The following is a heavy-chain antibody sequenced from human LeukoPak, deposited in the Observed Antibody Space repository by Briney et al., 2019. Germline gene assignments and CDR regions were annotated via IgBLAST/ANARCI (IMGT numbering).Heavy chain of an antibody. V-gene: IGHV1-3*04. J-gene: IGHJ5*02. Sequence: ASVKVSCKASGYTFTTYAMHWVRQAPGQRLEWMGWINTGNGNTKYSQNFQGRVTITRDTSASTAYMELSSLRSEDTALYYCAREVPAPYSSSRNNWFDPWGQGTLVTVSS. D-gene: IGHD6-13*01. CDR1: GYTFTTYA. CDR2: INTGNGNT. CDR3: AREVPAPYSSSRNNWFDP.